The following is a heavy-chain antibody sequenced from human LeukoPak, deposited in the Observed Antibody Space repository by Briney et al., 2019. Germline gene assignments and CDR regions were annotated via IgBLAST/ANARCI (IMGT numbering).Heavy chain of an antibody. V-gene: IGHV3-23*01. D-gene: IGHD4-11*01. CDR3: AKDQQSISYSP. Sequence: GGSLRLSCAASEFSVGSNYMTWVRQAPGKGLEWVSTISGSGGSTYYADSVKGRFTISRDNSKNTLYLQMNSLRVEDTAIYNCAKDQQSISYSPWGQGTLVTVSS. CDR1: EFSVGSNY. CDR2: ISGSGGST. J-gene: IGHJ5*02.